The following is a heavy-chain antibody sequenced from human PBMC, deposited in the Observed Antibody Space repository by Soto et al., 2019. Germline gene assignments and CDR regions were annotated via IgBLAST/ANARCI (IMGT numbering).Heavy chain of an antibody. CDR2: IKSKRDGGTI. CDR3: TRGAPSGTFYDY. CDR1: GFTFSNDW. J-gene: IGHJ4*02. D-gene: IGHD6-13*01. V-gene: IGHV3-15*01. Sequence: GGSLRLSCAASGFTFSNDWMTWVRQAPGKGLEWIGRIKSKRDGGTIDDAAPVRGRFTISRDDSTNTLYLQMNNLKTEDTAIYYCTRGAPSGTFYDYWGQGTLVTVSS.